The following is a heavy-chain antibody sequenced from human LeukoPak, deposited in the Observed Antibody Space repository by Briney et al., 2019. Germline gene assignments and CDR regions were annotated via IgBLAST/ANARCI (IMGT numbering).Heavy chain of an antibody. J-gene: IGHJ6*03. Sequence: SGGSLRLSCAASGFTFSSYWMSWVRQAPGKGLEWVANIKQDGSEKYYVDSVKGRFTISRDNAKNSLYLQMNSLRAEDTAVYYCARAPRNDQVNYYYYYMDVWGKGTTVTVSS. CDR2: IKQDGSEK. V-gene: IGHV3-7*01. D-gene: IGHD3-10*01. CDR1: GFTFSSYW. CDR3: ARAPRNDQVNYYYYYMDV.